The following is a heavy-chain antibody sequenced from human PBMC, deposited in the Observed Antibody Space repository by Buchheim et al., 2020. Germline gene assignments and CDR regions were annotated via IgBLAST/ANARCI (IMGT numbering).Heavy chain of an antibody. J-gene: IGHJ4*02. Sequence: EVQLVESGGGLVQPGGSLRLSCAASGFTFSSYWMTWVRQAPGKGLEWVANIKQDGSDKNYVDSVKGRFTISRDNAKNSLYLQMNSLRAEDTAVYYCANHGYSSGYYFDYWGQGTL. V-gene: IGHV3-7*01. CDR1: GFTFSSYW. CDR2: IKQDGSDK. D-gene: IGHD5-18*01. CDR3: ANHGYSSGYYFDY.